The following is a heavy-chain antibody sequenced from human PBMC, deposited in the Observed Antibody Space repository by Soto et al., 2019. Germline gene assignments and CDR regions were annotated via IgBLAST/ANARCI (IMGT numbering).Heavy chain of an antibody. CDR1: GFSLSTSGVR. Sequence: QITLKESGPTLVKPTQTLTLTCTFSGFSLSTSGVRVGWIRQPPGKALEWLALIYWDDDKRYSPSLKSRLTLTKDTAKNRFVLTMTNMDPVDTATYYCAHRLSYGSGSYYMRDAFDIWGQGTMVTVAS. J-gene: IGHJ3*02. CDR3: AHRLSYGSGSYYMRDAFDI. CDR2: IYWDDDK. D-gene: IGHD3-10*01. V-gene: IGHV2-5*02.